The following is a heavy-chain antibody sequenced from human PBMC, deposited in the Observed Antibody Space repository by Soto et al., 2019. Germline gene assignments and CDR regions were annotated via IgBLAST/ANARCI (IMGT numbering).Heavy chain of an antibody. D-gene: IGHD1-7*01. V-gene: IGHV4-34*01. CDR2: TNHSGRT. Sequence: SDTLSLTCAVYGGSFNVYYWSWIRQPPGKGLEWIGETNHSGRTNYNTSLKSRVTITVDTSKNQFSLKLSSVPAAETAVYYCARIPQGVLGVTRTTVNPGYYYGMDVWGQGTTVTVSS. CDR1: GGSFNVYY. CDR3: ARIPQGVLGVTRTTVNPGYYYGMDV. J-gene: IGHJ6*02.